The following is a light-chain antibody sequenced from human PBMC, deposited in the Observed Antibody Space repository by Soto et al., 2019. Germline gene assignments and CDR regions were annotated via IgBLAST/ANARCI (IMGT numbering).Light chain of an antibody. CDR3: QQYNNWPQIT. J-gene: IGKJ5*01. V-gene: IGKV3-15*01. Sequence: ERVITQSPATLSASPGERVTLSCRASQSVASSVAWYRQKPGQAPRLILYGASTRATGIPARFSGSGSGTEFTLSISSLQSEDFAVYYCQQYNNWPQITFGQGTRLEIK. CDR2: GAS. CDR1: QSVASS.